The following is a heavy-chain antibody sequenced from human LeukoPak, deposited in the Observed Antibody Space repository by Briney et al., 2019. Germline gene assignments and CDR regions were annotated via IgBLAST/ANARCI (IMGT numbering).Heavy chain of an antibody. CDR1: GGSISSSSDY. CDR3: ASYFDFWSAYRD. D-gene: IGHD3-3*01. J-gene: IGHJ4*02. CDR2: IYYSGSA. V-gene: IGHV4-39*07. Sequence: SETLSLTCTVSGGSISSSSDYWGWIRQPPGKGLEWIGSIYYSGSAYYNPSLKSRVTKAVDTSKNQFSLKLSSVTAADTAVHYCASYFDFWSAYRDWGQGTLVTISS.